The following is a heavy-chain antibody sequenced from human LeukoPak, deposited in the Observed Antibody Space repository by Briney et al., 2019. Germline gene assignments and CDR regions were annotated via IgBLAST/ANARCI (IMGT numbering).Heavy chain of an antibody. CDR1: GFTFSSYA. CDR2: ISGSGAST. Sequence: GGSLRLSCAASGFTFSSYAMTWVRQAPGKGLQWVSAISGSGASTYYADSVKGRFTNSRDNSKNTLYLQMDSLRAEDTAIYYCARHDSFIPFWGQGTLVTVTS. CDR3: ARHDSFIPF. V-gene: IGHV3-23*01. J-gene: IGHJ4*02. D-gene: IGHD3-16*02.